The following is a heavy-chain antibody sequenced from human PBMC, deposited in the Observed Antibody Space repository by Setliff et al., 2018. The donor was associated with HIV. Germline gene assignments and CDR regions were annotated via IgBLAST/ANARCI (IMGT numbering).Heavy chain of an antibody. CDR3: ARSGPRDHDFWYDQSRRYFDL. CDR1: GYTFTQSD. CDR2: MNPKSGNT. V-gene: IGHV1-8*03. D-gene: IGHD3-3*01. J-gene: IGHJ2*01. Sequence: WASVKVSCKASGYTFTQSDINWVRQATGQSPEWMGWMNPKSGNTGYKQTFQDGITITRDTSINTIHMELKSLTSEDTAVYYCARSGPRDHDFWYDQSRRYFDLWGRGTLVTVSS.